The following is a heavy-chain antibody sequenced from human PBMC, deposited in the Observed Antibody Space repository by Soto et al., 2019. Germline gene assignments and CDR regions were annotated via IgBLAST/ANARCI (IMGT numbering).Heavy chain of an antibody. CDR2: IVPIIGAA. Sequence: QVQLVQSGAEVKKPGSSVKVSCKASGGTFSSYAISWVRQAPGQGLEWMGGIVPIIGAAQYAEKFRARVKIIAGEFTSPAYMELSSLRSDDTAVDYFARSKPREISLGGNLVVPNSAAFDIWHLGTLVTVSS. J-gene: IGHJ3*02. D-gene: IGHD3-16*01. CDR1: GGTFSSYA. V-gene: IGHV1-69*01. CDR3: ARSKPREISLGGNLVVPNSAAFDI.